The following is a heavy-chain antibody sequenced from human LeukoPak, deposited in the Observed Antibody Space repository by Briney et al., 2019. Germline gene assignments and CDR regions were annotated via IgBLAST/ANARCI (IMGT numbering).Heavy chain of an antibody. V-gene: IGHV4-34*01. CDR3: ARVPDYYDSSGYSSSGWFDP. D-gene: IGHD3-22*01. J-gene: IGHJ5*02. CDR1: GGSFSGHY. CDR2: INHSGST. Sequence: PSETLSLTCAVYGGSFSGHYWSWIRQPPGKGLEWIGEINHSGSTKYNPSLKSRVTISVDTSKNQFSLKLTSVTAADSAVYYCARVPDYYDSSGYSSSGWFDPWGQGTLVTVSS.